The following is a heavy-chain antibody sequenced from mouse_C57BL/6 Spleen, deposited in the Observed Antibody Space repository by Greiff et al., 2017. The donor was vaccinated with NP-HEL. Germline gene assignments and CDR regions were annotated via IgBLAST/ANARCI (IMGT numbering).Heavy chain of an antibody. CDR1: GFNIKDDY. V-gene: IGHV14-4*01. J-gene: IGHJ3*01. CDR2: IDPENGDT. Sequence: VQLQQSGAELVRPGASVTLSCTASGFNIKDDYMHWVKQRPEQGLEWIGWIDPENGDTEYASKFQGKATITADTSSNTAYLQLSSLTSEDTAVYYCTTRLGLAYWGQGTLVTVSA. CDR3: TTRLGLAY. D-gene: IGHD4-1*01.